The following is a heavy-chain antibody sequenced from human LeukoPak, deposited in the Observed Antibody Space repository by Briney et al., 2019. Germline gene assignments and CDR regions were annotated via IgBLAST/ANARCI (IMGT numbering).Heavy chain of an antibody. J-gene: IGHJ6*03. CDR1: GFTFSNCA. Sequence: PGGSLRLSCAASGFTFSNCAMSWVRQAPGKGLEWVSAISGSGYSTYYADSVKGRFTISRDNSRNTLYLQMNSLRAEDTAVYFCAKSANLVGTIYYYYMDVWGKGTTVTVSS. V-gene: IGHV3-23*01. D-gene: IGHD1-26*01. CDR2: ISGSGYST. CDR3: AKSANLVGTIYYYYMDV.